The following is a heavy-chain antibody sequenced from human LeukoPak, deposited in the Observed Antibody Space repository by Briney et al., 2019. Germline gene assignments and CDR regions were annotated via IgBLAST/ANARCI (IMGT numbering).Heavy chain of an antibody. CDR2: IIPIFGTA. CDR3: ASDEGGVGATCY. D-gene: IGHD1-26*01. V-gene: IGHV1-69*13. Sequence: ASVMVSCKASGGTFSSYAISRVRQAPGQGLEWMGGIIPIFGTANYAQKFQGRVTITADESTSTAYMELSSLRSEGTAVYYCASDEGGVGATCYWGQGTLVTVSS. J-gene: IGHJ4*02. CDR1: GGTFSSYA.